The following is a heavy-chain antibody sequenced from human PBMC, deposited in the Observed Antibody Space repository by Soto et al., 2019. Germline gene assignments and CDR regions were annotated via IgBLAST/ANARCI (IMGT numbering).Heavy chain of an antibody. CDR1: GFTFSSYA. Sequence: GGSLRLSCAASGFTFSSYAMHWVRQAPGKGLEWVAVISYDGSNKYYADSVKGRFTISRDNAKNTLYLQMNSPRAEDTAVYYCAVAVAGPTAIGYWGQGTLVTVSS. D-gene: IGHD6-19*01. CDR2: ISYDGSNK. J-gene: IGHJ4*02. V-gene: IGHV3-30-3*01. CDR3: AVAVAGPTAIGY.